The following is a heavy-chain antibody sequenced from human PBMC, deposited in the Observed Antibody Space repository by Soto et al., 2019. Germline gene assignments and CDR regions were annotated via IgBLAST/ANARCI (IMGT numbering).Heavy chain of an antibody. J-gene: IGHJ6*02. CDR2: IIPIFGTA. CDR3: ARALGAPLDYYCYYGMDV. V-gene: IGHV1-69*06. D-gene: IGHD1-1*01. Sequence: SVKVSGKASGCTVSSYAISCVRQAPGQVLEWMGGIIPIFGTANYAQKFQGRVTITADKSTSTAYMELSSLRSEDTAVYYCARALGAPLDYYCYYGMDVWGRGTTVTVSS. CDR1: GCTVSSYA.